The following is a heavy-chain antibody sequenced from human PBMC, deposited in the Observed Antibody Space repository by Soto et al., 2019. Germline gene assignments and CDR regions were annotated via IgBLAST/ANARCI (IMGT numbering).Heavy chain of an antibody. J-gene: IGHJ4*02. CDR2: IFLGDSDT. CDR3: AKTVPGTYPARYSDF. D-gene: IGHD3-10*01. V-gene: IGHV5-51*01. Sequence: VDSLKISCKVSGSTLTTYWIGWVRQMPGKGLECMGIIFLGDSDTRYSPSFRGQVTISADKSINTAYLQWSGLKASDTAIYYCAKTVPGTYPARYSDFWGKGTRVTVSS. CDR1: GSTLTTYW.